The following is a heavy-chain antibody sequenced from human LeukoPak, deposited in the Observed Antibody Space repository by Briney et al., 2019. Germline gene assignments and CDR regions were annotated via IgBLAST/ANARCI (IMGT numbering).Heavy chain of an antibody. V-gene: IGHV3-66*01. J-gene: IGHJ3*02. Sequence: GGSLRLSCAASGFTVSSSYMTWVRQAPGKGLEWVSVIYSGGSTYYADSVKGRFTISRDNSKNTLYLQMNSLRAEDTAVYYCARIVAGGAFDIWGQGTMVTVSS. CDR1: GFTVSSSY. D-gene: IGHD1-26*01. CDR3: ARIVAGGAFDI. CDR2: IYSGGST.